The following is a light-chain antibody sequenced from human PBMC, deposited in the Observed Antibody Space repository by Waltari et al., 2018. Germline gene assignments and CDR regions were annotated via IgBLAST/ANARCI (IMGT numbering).Light chain of an antibody. CDR3: QQYSSYSWT. V-gene: IGKV1-5*03. CDR2: KTS. CDR1: QSISSW. J-gene: IGKJ1*01. Sequence: DIRMTQSPSTLSASVGDRVTITCRASQSISSWLAWYQQKPGKAPKLLIDKTSSLESGVPSRFSGSGSGTEFTLTISSLQPDDFATYYCQQYSSYSWTFGQGTKVEIK.